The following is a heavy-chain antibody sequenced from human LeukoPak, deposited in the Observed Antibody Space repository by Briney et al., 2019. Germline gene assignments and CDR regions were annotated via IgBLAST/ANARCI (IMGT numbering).Heavy chain of an antibody. CDR1: GFTFSSYA. D-gene: IGHD2-2*02. Sequence: PGGSLRLSCAAPGFTFSSYAMSWVRQAPGKGLEWVSAISGSGGSTYYADSVKGRFTISRDNSKNTLYLQLNSLRAEDTAVYYCAKDRGYCTSTSCHTYFFDYWGQGILVTVSS. CDR2: ISGSGGST. J-gene: IGHJ4*02. CDR3: AKDRGYCTSTSCHTYFFDY. V-gene: IGHV3-23*01.